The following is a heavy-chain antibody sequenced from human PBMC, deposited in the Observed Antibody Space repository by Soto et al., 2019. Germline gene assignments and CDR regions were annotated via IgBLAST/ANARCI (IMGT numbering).Heavy chain of an antibody. CDR1: GFIFSGYA. Sequence: HPGGSLRLSCAASGFIFSGYAMSWVRQAPGKGLEWVSVISGGGDTTYYAASVRGRFTSSRDNSKDTLFLQMDSLRAEDTAIYYCAKSHQAPAVVLKCDPWGQGT. CDR2: ISGGGDTT. D-gene: IGHD2-2*01. V-gene: IGHV3-23*01. CDR3: AKSHQAPAVVLKCDP. J-gene: IGHJ5*02.